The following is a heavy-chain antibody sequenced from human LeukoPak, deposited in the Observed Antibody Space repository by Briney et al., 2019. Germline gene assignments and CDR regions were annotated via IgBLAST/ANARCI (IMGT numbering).Heavy chain of an antibody. CDR1: GGTFSSYA. V-gene: IGHV1-69*13. CDR2: IIPIFGTA. Sequence: SVKVSCKASGGTFSSYAISWVRQAPGQGLEWMGGIIPIFGTANYAQKFQGRVTITADESTSTAYMELSSLRSEDTAVYYCARDYYDPVGAFDIWGQGTMVTVSS. D-gene: IGHD3-22*01. CDR3: ARDYYDPVGAFDI. J-gene: IGHJ3*02.